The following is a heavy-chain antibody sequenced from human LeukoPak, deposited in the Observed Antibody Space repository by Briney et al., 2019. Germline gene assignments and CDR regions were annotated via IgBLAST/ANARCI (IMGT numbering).Heavy chain of an antibody. CDR3: TRDIYPLLSGYGMDL. J-gene: IGHJ6*02. V-gene: IGHV3-30-3*01. CDR1: GFTFSSYA. D-gene: IGHD1-26*01. Sequence: GGSLRLSCAASGFTFSSYAMHWVRQAPGKGLEWVAVISYDGSNKYYADSVKGRFSISRDNAKNSVYLQMNSLRAEDTAVYFCTRDIYPLLSGYGMDLWGQGTTVIVSS. CDR2: ISYDGSNK.